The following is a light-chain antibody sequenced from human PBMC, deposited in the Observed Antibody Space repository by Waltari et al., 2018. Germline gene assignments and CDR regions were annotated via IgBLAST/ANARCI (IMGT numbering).Light chain of an antibody. CDR2: DVS. Sequence: QSALTQPASVSGSPGHSITISCTGTSSDVGGYNYVSWYQQHPGKAPKLMIYDVSKRPSGVSNRFSGAKSGNTASLTISGLQAEDEADYYCCSYAGSSTFVFGGGTKLTVL. CDR3: CSYAGSSTFV. CDR1: SSDVGGYNY. J-gene: IGLJ2*01. V-gene: IGLV2-23*02.